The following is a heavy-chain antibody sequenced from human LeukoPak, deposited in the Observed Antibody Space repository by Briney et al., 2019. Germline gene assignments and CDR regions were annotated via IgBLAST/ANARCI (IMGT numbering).Heavy chain of an antibody. CDR3: ARDVAAAETWFDP. CDR2: ISAYNGNT. J-gene: IGHJ5*02. V-gene: IGHV1-18*01. Sequence: ASEKVSCKASGYTFTSYGITWVRQAPGEAREWIGWISAYNGNTNYAQKLQGRVTMTTDPSTSTAYMELRSLRSDDTAVYYCARDVAAAETWFDPWGQGTLVTVSS. CDR1: GYTFTSYG. D-gene: IGHD6-13*01.